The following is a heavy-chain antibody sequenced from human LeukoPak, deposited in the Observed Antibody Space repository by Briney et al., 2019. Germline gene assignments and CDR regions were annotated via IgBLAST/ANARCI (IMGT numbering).Heavy chain of an antibody. CDR1: GGSISSYY. V-gene: IGHV4-59*01. CDR3: ARVTVGATPPFFDL. J-gene: IGHJ2*01. Sequence: SETLSLTCTVSGGSISSYYWSWIRQPPGKGLEWIGYIYYSGSTNYNPSLKSRVTISVDTPKNQFSLKLSSVTAADTAVYYCARVTVGATPPFFDLWGRGTLVTVSS. D-gene: IGHD1-26*01. CDR2: IYYSGST.